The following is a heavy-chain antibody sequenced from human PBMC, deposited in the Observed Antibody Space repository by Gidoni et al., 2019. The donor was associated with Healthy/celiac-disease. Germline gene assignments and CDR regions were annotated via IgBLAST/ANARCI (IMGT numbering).Heavy chain of an antibody. J-gene: IGHJ6*02. D-gene: IGHD3-22*01. V-gene: IGHV4-34*01. Sequence: QVQLQQWGAGLLKPSETLSLTCAVYGGSFSGYYWSWIRQPPGKGLEWIGEINHSGSTNYNPSLKSRVTISVDTSKNQFSLKLSSVTAADTAVYYCARGRGIVASGGMDVWGQGTTVTVSS. CDR3: ARGRGIVASGGMDV. CDR1: GGSFSGYY. CDR2: INHSGST.